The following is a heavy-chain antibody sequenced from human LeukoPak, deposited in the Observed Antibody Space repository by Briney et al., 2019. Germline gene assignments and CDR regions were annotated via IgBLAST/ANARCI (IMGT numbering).Heavy chain of an antibody. V-gene: IGHV3-73*01. D-gene: IGHD6-19*01. CDR1: GFTFSSYA. Sequence: GRSLRLSCAASGFTFSSYAMHWVRQASGKGLEWVGRIRSKANSYATAYAASVKGRFTISRDDSKNTAYLQMNSLKTEDTAVYYCTRQPGIAVAGTLPRYYYGMDVWGQGTTVTVSS. CDR3: TRQPGIAVAGTLPRYYYGMDV. CDR2: IRSKANSYAT. J-gene: IGHJ6*02.